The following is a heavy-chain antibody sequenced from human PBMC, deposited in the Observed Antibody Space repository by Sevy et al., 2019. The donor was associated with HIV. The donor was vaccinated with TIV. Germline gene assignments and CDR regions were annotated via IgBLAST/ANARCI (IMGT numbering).Heavy chain of an antibody. CDR2: IKRDGTEK. CDR3: ARDCSSSSCLWGMDV. D-gene: IGHD2-2*01. Sequence: GGSLRLSCAASGFTFSSYWMSWVRQAPGKGLEWVAHIKRDGTEKYYVDSVKGRFTISRDNAKNSQYLQMNSLRAEDTAVYDCARDCSSSSCLWGMDVWGQGTTVTVSS. CDR1: GFTFSSYW. J-gene: IGHJ6*02. V-gene: IGHV3-7*03.